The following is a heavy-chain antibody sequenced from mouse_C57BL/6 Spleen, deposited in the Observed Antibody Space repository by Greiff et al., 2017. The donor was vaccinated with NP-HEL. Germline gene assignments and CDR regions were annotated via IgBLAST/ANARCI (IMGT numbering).Heavy chain of an antibody. D-gene: IGHD2-5*01. CDR2: FTMYSDAT. V-gene: IGHV1-49*01. CDR3: AKGAYYSNGGFAY. Sequence: LKQSGAELARPGSSVKLSCKDSYFAFMASAMHWVKQRPGHGLEWIGSFTMYSDATEYSENFKGKATLTANTSSSTAYMELSSLTSEDSAVEYCAKGAYYSNGGFAYWGQGTLVTVSA. J-gene: IGHJ3*01. CDR1: YFAFMASA.